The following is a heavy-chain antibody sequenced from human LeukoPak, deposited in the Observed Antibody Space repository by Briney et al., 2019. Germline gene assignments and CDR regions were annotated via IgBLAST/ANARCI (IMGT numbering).Heavy chain of an antibody. CDR3: AKDQVISGSEASDI. J-gene: IGHJ3*02. V-gene: IGHV3-30*18. Sequence: GGSLRLSCAASGFTFSTYGLHWVRQAPGKGLEWVALIPYNGGVRFYADSVKGRFTISRDNSWNTLYLQMSSLRAEDTAVYYCAKDQVISGSEASDIWGQGTMVTVSS. CDR2: IPYNGGVR. CDR1: GFTFSTYG. D-gene: IGHD2-21*01.